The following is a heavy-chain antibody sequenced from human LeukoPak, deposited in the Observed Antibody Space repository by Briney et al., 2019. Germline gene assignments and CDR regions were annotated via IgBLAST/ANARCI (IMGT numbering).Heavy chain of an antibody. Sequence: GGSLRLSCAASVFTLSSNHMSWVPQSPGKGLEGFSVIYTGGSTYYADSVKGRFTISRDNSKNTMFLQMNSLRAEDTAVYYCARENPETGYYLDCWGQGTLVTVSS. CDR3: ARENPETGYYLDC. J-gene: IGHJ4*02. V-gene: IGHV3-66*01. CDR2: IYTGGST. CDR1: VFTLSSNH. D-gene: IGHD3-9*01.